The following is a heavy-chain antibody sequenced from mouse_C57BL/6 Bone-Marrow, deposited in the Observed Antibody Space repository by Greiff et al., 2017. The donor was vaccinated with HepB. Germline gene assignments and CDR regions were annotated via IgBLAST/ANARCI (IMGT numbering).Heavy chain of an antibody. CDR1: GYTFTDYY. Sequence: EVKLQQSGPVLVKPGASVKMSCKASGYTFTDYYMNWVKQSHGKSLEWSGVINPYNGGTSYNQKFKGKATLTVDKSSSTAYMELNSLTSEDSAVYYCARKGIYYDPWFAYWGQGTLVTVSA. CDR2: INPYNGGT. D-gene: IGHD2-4*01. V-gene: IGHV1-19*01. CDR3: ARKGIYYDPWFAY. J-gene: IGHJ3*01.